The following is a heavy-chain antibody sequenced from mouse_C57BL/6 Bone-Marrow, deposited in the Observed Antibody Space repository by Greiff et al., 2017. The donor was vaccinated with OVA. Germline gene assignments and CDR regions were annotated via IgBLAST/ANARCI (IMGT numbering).Heavy chain of an antibody. D-gene: IGHD2-12*01. CDR3: AKSAYYSVPWFAY. J-gene: IGHJ3*01. CDR1: GFSLTSYG. Sequence: VQGVESGPGLVQPSQSLSITCTVSGFSLTSYGVHWVRQPPGKGLEWLGVIWSGGSTDYNAAFISRLSISKDNSKSQVFFKMNSLQADDTAIYYCAKSAYYSVPWFAYWGQGTLVTVSA. V-gene: IGHV2-4*01. CDR2: IWSGGST.